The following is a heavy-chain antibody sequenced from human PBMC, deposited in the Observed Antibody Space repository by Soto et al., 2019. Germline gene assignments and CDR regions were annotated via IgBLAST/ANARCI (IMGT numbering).Heavy chain of an antibody. CDR3: AKDSHYYDSSGYLFAFYFQH. CDR2: ISWNSGSI. CDR1: GFSVGALA. V-gene: IGHV3-9*01. D-gene: IGHD3-22*01. Sequence: GGSLRLSCAASGFSVGALAVNWVRQAAGKGLEWVSGISWNSGSIGYADSVKGRFTISRDNAKNSLYLQMNSLRAEDTALYYCAKDSHYYDSSGYLFAFYFQHWGQGTLVT. J-gene: IGHJ1*01.